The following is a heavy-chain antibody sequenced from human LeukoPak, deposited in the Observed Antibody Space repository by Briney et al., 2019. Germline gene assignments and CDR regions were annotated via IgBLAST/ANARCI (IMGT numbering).Heavy chain of an antibody. CDR1: GFTVSSNY. Sequence: GGSLRLSCAASGFTVSSNYMSWVRQAPGKGLEWVAAISHDGSNKYSADSVKGRFTISRGNSKNTLYLQMNSLRADDTAVYYFAGLDAAMPDAFDIWGQGTTVTVSS. CDR3: AGLDAAMPDAFDI. V-gene: IGHV3-30*03. CDR2: ISHDGSNK. D-gene: IGHD5-18*01. J-gene: IGHJ3*02.